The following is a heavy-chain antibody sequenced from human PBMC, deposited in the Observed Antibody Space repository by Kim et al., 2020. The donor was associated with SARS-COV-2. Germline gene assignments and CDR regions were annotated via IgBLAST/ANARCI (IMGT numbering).Heavy chain of an antibody. Sequence: GGSLRLSCAASGFTFSSYTMNWVRQAPGKGLEWVSSIISSSSCIYYADSETGRFTISRDNSKKSLYLQMNSLRAEETAVYYCARDVSQTEYIISWSDYWG. D-gene: IGHD6-13*01. J-gene: IGHJ4*01. CDR1: GFTFSSYT. CDR3: ARDVSQTEYIISWSDY. CDR2: IISSSSCI. V-gene: IGHV3-21*01.